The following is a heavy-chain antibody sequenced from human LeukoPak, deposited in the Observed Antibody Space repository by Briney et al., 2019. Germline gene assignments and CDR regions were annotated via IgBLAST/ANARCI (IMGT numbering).Heavy chain of an antibody. V-gene: IGHV3-74*01. D-gene: IGHD3-10*01. CDR1: GFTFSSYW. Sequence: GGSLRLSCAASGFTFSSYWMHWVRQAPGKGLVWVSRIYSDGSSTNYADSVKGRFTISRDNAKNTLYLQMNSLRAEDTAVYYCARFPYYYGSGTQRGFDYWGQGTLVTVSS. CDR3: ARFPYYYGSGTQRGFDY. CDR2: IYSDGSST. J-gene: IGHJ4*02.